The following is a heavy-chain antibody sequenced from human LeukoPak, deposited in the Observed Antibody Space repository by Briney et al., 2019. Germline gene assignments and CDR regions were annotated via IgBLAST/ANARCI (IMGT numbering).Heavy chain of an antibody. J-gene: IGHJ4*02. CDR1: GGSFSGYY. Sequence: SETLSLTCAVYGGSFSGYYWSWIRQPPGKGLEWIGEINHSGSTNHHPSLKSRVTISVDSSKNQSSLKLSSVTAADTAVYYCAVGDAGFDYWGQGTLVTVSS. CDR3: AVGDAGFDY. CDR2: INHSGST. V-gene: IGHV4-34*01.